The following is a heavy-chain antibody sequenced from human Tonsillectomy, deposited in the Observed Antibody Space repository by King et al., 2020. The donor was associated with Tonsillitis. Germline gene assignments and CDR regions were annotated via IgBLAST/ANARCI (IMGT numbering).Heavy chain of an antibody. V-gene: IGHV4-31*03. CDR2: IYYSGNT. J-gene: IGHJ6*02. CDR3: AREAQIVFGSGSLIPYYYSGMDV. D-gene: IGHD3-10*01. CDR1: GGSINSGGYY. Sequence: QLQESGPGLVKPSQTLSLTCTVSGGSINSGGYYWSWIRQHPGKGLEWIGYIYYSGNTDYNPSLKSRVTISLDSSKNQFSLKLTSVTAADTAVYYCAREAQIVFGSGSLIPYYYSGMDVWGQGTTVIVSS.